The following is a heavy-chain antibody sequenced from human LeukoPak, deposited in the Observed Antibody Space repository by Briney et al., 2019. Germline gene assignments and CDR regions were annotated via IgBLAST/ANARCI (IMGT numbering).Heavy chain of an antibody. J-gene: IGHJ4*02. CDR2: TYHSGST. V-gene: IGHV4-38-2*02. CDR3: ASEAYYYDSSGYYKY. CDR1: NYSISTDYY. D-gene: IGHD3-22*01. Sequence: SETLSLTCTVSNYSISTDYYWGWIRQPPGKGLEWIGTTYHSGSTYYNPSLKSRVTMSVDTSKNQFSLKLSSVTAADTAVYYCASEAYYYDSSGYYKYWGQGTLVTVSS.